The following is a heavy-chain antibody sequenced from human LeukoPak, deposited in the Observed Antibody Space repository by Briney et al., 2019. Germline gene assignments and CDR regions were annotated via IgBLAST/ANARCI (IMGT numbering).Heavy chain of an antibody. Sequence: GESLQISCTASGYSFTNYWIGWVRQLPGKGPEWMGIIYPGNSRTRYRPSFQGQVTISADKSMSTAYLQWSSLKASDTALYYCARHVVDTSFDYWGQGTLVTVSS. V-gene: IGHV5-51*01. CDR2: IYPGNSRT. D-gene: IGHD2-2*01. CDR1: GYSFTNYW. CDR3: ARHVVDTSFDY. J-gene: IGHJ4*02.